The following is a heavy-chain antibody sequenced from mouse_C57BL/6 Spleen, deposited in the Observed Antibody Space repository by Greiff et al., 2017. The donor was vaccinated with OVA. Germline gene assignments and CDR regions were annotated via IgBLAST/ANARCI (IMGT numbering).Heavy chain of an antibody. CDR3: ARKGYSNYDY. Sequence: VQLQQPGAELVKPGASVKLSCKASGYTFTSYWMQWVKQRPGQGLEWIGEIDPSDSYTNYNQKFKGKATLTVDTSSSTAYMQLSSLTSEDSAVYYCARKGYSNYDYWGQGTTLTVSS. V-gene: IGHV1-50*01. D-gene: IGHD2-5*01. CDR2: IDPSDSYT. J-gene: IGHJ2*01. CDR1: GYTFTSYW.